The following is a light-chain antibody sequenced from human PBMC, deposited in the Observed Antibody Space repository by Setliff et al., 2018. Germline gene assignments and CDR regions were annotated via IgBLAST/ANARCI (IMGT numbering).Light chain of an antibody. CDR2: EVT. CDR1: SSDVGYYDL. Sequence: QSVLTQPASVSGSPGQSITISCTGTSSDVGYYDLVSWYQQYPGKAPKLVIYEVTKRPLGVSDHFSGSKSANTASLTISGLQAEDEADYYCCSYAGSWFYVFGTGTKVTVL. CDR3: CSYAGSWFYV. J-gene: IGLJ1*01. V-gene: IGLV2-23*02.